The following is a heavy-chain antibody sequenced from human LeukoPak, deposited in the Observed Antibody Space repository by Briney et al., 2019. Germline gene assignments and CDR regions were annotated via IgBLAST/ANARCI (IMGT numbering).Heavy chain of an antibody. Sequence: PSETLSLTCTVSGGSISSSGYYWGWIRQSPGKGLEWIGSIYYSGSTYYNPSLESRVTISVDTSKHQFSLNLSSVTAADTAIYYCATCYRPLTFWAFNIWGQGTVVPVSS. CDR1: GGSISSSGYY. V-gene: IGHV4-39*01. CDR3: ATCYRPLTFWAFNI. D-gene: IGHD3-3*01. J-gene: IGHJ3*02. CDR2: IYYSGST.